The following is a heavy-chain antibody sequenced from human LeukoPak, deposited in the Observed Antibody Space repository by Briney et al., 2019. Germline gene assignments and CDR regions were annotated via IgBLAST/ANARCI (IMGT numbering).Heavy chain of an antibody. J-gene: IGHJ4*02. CDR1: GGTFSSYA. CDR3: ARDLPAVPAYFDY. Sequence: ASVKVSCKASGGTFSSYAISWVRQAPGQGLEWMGGIIPIFGTANYAQKFQGRVTITTDESTSTAYMELSSLRSEDTAVYYCARDLPAVPAYFDYWGQGTLVTASS. V-gene: IGHV1-69*05. D-gene: IGHD6-19*01. CDR2: IIPIFGTA.